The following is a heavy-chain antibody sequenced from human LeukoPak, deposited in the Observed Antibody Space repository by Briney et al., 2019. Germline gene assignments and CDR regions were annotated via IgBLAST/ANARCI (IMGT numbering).Heavy chain of an antibody. CDR1: GGSISSYF. CDR3: ARDWGSSGGLGVGY. V-gene: IGHV4-59*01. J-gene: IGHJ4*02. Sequence: SETLSLTCTVSGGSISSYFWSWIRHPPGKGLEWIGYIYYRGSTNYNPSLKSRVTISVDTSKNLFSLKLSSVTAADTAVYYCARDWGSSGGLGVGYWGQGALVTVSS. CDR2: IYYRGST. D-gene: IGHD6-19*01.